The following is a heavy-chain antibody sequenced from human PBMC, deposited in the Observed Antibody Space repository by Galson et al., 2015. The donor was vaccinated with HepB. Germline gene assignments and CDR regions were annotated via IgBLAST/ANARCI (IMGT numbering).Heavy chain of an antibody. CDR3: ARVEGSSSWYYFDY. Sequence: SLRLSCAASGFTFSSYAMHWVRQAPGKGLEWVAVISYVGSNKYYADSVKGRFTISRDNSRNTLYLQMNSLRAEDTAVYYCARVEGSSSWYYFDYWGQGTLVTVSS. D-gene: IGHD6-13*01. J-gene: IGHJ4*02. V-gene: IGHV3-30-3*01. CDR2: ISYVGSNK. CDR1: GFTFSSYA.